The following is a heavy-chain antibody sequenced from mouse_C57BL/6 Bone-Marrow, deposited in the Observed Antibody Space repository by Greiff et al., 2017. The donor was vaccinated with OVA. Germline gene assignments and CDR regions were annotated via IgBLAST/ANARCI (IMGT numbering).Heavy chain of an antibody. CDR3: ARYYGSSSGYYAMDY. V-gene: IGHV1-55*01. CDR1: GYTFTSYW. CDR2: IYPGSGST. Sequence: VQLQQPGAELVKPGASVKMSCKASGYTFTSYWITWVKQRPGQGLEWIGDIYPGSGSTNYNEKFKSKATLTVDTSSSTAYMQLSSLTSEDSAVYYCARYYGSSSGYYAMDYWGQGTSVTVSS. D-gene: IGHD1-1*01. J-gene: IGHJ4*01.